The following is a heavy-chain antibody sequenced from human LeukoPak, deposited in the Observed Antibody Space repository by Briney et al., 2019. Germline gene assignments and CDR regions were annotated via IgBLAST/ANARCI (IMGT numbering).Heavy chain of an antibody. CDR2: FGISSSST. CDR3: AKGRVVGTKAFDY. CDR1: GFTFSSYA. D-gene: IGHD1-26*01. Sequence: GGSLRLSCTASGFTFSSYAMSWVRQAPGEGLEWVSVFGISSSSTYYADSVKGRFTISRDNSKNTLYLQMNNLRAEDTAIYYCAKGRVVGTKAFDYWGQGTLVTVSS. V-gene: IGHV3-23*01. J-gene: IGHJ4*02.